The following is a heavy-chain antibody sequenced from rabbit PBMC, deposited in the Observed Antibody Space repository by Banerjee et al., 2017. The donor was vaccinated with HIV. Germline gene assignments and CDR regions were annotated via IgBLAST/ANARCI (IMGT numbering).Heavy chain of an antibody. CDR3: VRAGVYAGSNL. J-gene: IGHJ4*01. Sequence: QQLVEYGGDLVQPEGSLTLTCTASGIDFSSYYRMCWVRQAPGRGLELIACIYTTSGSTWYASWVNGRFTISRSTSLNTVDLQMTSLTAADTATYFCVRAGVYAGSNLWGPGTLVT. CDR2: IYTTSGST. D-gene: IGHD4-2*01. V-gene: IGHV1S43*01. CDR1: GIDFSSYYR.